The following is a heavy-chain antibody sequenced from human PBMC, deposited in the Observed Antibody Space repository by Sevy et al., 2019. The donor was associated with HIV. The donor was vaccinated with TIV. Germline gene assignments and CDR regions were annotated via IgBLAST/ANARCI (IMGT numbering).Heavy chain of an antibody. CDR2: ISYDGSDK. CDR3: AKDLGITMIVVVLDY. V-gene: IGHV3-30*18. CDR1: GFTFSTYG. J-gene: IGHJ4*02. Sequence: GGSLRISCAASGFTFSTYGMHWVRQAPGKGLEWVAVISYDGSDKYYADSVKGRFTISRDNSKNTLYLQMNSLRAEDTAAYYCAKDLGITMIVVVLDYWGQGTLVTVSS. D-gene: IGHD3-22*01.